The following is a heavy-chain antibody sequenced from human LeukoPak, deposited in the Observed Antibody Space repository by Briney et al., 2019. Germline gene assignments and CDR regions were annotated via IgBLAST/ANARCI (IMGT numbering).Heavy chain of an antibody. CDR3: AFLDIYDGSGYYKGYFNY. J-gene: IGHJ4*02. CDR2: IRYDESDK. V-gene: IGHV3-30*02. CDR1: GFAFSSYG. Sequence: GGSLRLSCAASGFAFSSYGMHWVRQAPGKGLEWVAFIRYDESDKYYADSVKGRFTISRDNSKNTVYLQMNSLRAEDTAVYYCAFLDIYDGSGYYKGYFNYWGQGTLVTVSS. D-gene: IGHD3-22*01.